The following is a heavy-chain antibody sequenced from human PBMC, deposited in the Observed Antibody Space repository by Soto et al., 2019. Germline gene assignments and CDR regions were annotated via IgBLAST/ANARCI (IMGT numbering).Heavy chain of an antibody. J-gene: IGHJ6*02. CDR1: GGSISSSSYY. Sequence: PSETLSLTCTVSGGSISSSSYYWGWIRQPPGKGLEWIGSIYYSGSTYYNPSLKSRVTISVDTSKNQFSLKLSSVTAADTAVYYCVTSLTGYPDGDYYYGMDVWGQGTTVTVSS. CDR2: IYYSGST. D-gene: IGHD3-9*01. CDR3: VTSLTGYPDGDYYYGMDV. V-gene: IGHV4-39*01.